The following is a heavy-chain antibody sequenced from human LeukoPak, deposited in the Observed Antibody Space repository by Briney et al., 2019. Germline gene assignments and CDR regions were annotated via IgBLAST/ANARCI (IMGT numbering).Heavy chain of an antibody. CDR3: ARAPTSGNYDV. CDR2: ISNNGGNT. D-gene: IGHD3-10*01. J-gene: IGHJ6*02. CDR1: GFTFSIYN. V-gene: IGHV3-64*01. Sequence: GGSLRLSCAASGFTFSIYNMHWVRQAPGKGLEYVSAISNNGGNTYYTKSVKGRFTISRDNSKNTLYLQMGSVRPEDMAVYYCARAPTSGNYDVWGQGATVTVSS.